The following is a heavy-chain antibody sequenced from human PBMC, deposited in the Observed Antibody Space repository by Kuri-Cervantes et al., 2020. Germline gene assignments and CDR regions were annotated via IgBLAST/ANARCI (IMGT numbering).Heavy chain of an antibody. Sequence: GGSLRLSCAASGFTFSSYGMHWVRQAPGKGLEWVAVISYDGSNKYYADSVKGRFTISRDNSKNTLYLQMNSLRAEDTAVYYCAKDLDYYGSGSYYIGMDVWGQGTKVTVSS. D-gene: IGHD3-10*01. V-gene: IGHV3-30*18. CDR1: GFTFSSYG. CDR2: ISYDGSNK. J-gene: IGHJ6*02. CDR3: AKDLDYYGSGSYYIGMDV.